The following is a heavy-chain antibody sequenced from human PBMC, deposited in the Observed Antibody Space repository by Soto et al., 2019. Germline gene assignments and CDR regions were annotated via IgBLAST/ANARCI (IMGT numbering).Heavy chain of an antibody. D-gene: IGHD3-3*01. V-gene: IGHV1-69*01. CDR3: AREDFDSEIYYGMDV. CDR1: GGTFSSYA. CDR2: IIPIFNAT. J-gene: IGHJ6*02. Sequence: QVQLVQSGSSVKKPGSSVKVSCKASGGTFSSYAISWVRQAPGQGLEWMGGIIPIFNATPYAQKCQGRVTITAEESTSTAYMELSSLRSEDTAVYYCAREDFDSEIYYGMDVWGQGTKVTVSS.